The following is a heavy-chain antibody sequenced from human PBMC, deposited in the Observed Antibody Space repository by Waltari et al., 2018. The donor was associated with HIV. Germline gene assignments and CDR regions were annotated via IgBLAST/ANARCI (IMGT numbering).Heavy chain of an antibody. CDR2: ISGSGGST. V-gene: IGHV3-23*01. CDR3: AKDSPGVGARA. D-gene: IGHD1-26*01. Sequence: EVQLLESGGGLVQPGGSLRLSCAASGFTFSSYAMSWVRQAPGKGLGWVAAISGSGGSTYYADSVKGRFTISRDNSKNTLYLQRNSLRAEDTAVYYCAKDSPGVGARAWGQGTLVTVSS. J-gene: IGHJ5*02. CDR1: GFTFSSYA.